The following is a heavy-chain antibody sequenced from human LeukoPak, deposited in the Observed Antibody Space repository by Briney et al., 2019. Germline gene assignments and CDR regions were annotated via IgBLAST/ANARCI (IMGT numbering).Heavy chain of an antibody. CDR1: GFTFSSYW. J-gene: IGHJ4*02. V-gene: IGHV3-74*01. D-gene: IGHD3-3*01. CDR2: INSDGSST. CDR3: ARARYDFWSGYPYYFDY. Sequence: GGSLRLSCAASGFTFSSYWMHWVRQAPGKGLVWVSRINSDGSSTSYADSVKGRFTISRDNAKNTLYLQMNSLRAEDTAVYYCARARYDFWSGYPYYFDYWGQGTLVTVSS.